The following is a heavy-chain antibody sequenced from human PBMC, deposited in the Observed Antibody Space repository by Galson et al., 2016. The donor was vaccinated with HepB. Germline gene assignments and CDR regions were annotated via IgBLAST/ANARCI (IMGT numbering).Heavy chain of an antibody. CDR2: TYYRSKWHF. J-gene: IGHJ4*02. V-gene: IGHV6-1*01. CDR3: ARAEANWDGGGDNYFDY. CDR1: GDSVSSNSAG. D-gene: IGHD7-27*01. Sequence: CAISGDSVSSNSAGWYWIRQSPSRGLEWLGRTYYRSKWHFDYAESVKSRITINPDAAKNQFSLQLNSVTPEDTAVYYCARAEANWDGGGDNYFDYWGQGSLVTVSS.